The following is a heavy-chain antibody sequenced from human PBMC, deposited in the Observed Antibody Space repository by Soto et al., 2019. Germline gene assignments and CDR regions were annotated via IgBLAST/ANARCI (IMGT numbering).Heavy chain of an antibody. D-gene: IGHD3-9*01. CDR3: ARRHDILTGSDAFDI. CDR2: FYYSGST. Sequence: QVQLQESGPGLVKPSQTLSLTCTMSGGSMSSDGFYWIWIRQHPGKGLEWIGDFYYSGSTSYTPSLKSRILISVDTSKNQFSLRLTSVTAADTAVYYCARRHDILTGSDAFDIWGQGTMVTVSS. V-gene: IGHV4-31*03. CDR1: GGSMSSDGFY. J-gene: IGHJ3*02.